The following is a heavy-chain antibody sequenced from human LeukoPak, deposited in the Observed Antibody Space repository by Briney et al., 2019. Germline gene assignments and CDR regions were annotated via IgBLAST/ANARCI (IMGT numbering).Heavy chain of an antibody. CDR3: AREGAARPLYYHYYGMDV. V-gene: IGHV4-34*01. CDR1: GGSFSGYY. CDR2: INHSGST. D-gene: IGHD6-6*01. Sequence: SETLSLTCAVYGGSFSGYYWSWIRQPPGKGLEWIGEINHSGSTNYNPSLKSRVTISVDTSKNQFSLKLSSVTAADTAVYYCAREGAARPLYYHYYGMDVWGQGTTVTVSS. J-gene: IGHJ6*02.